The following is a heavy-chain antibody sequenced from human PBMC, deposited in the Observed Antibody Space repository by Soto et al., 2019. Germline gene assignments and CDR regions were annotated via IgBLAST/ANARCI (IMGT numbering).Heavy chain of an antibody. J-gene: IGHJ4*02. CDR2: IYYSGST. Sequence: PSETLSLTCTVSGGSISSYYWSWIRQPPGKGLEWIGYIYYSGSTNYNPSLKSRVTISVDTSKNQFSLKLSPVTAADTAVYYCARYDGRYWGQGTLVTVSS. CDR3: ARYDGRY. CDR1: GGSISSYY. D-gene: IGHD3-16*01. V-gene: IGHV4-59*01.